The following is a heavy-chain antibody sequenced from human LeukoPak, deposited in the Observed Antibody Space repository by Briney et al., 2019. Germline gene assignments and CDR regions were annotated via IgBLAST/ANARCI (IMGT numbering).Heavy chain of an antibody. V-gene: IGHV3-48*03. D-gene: IGHD5-18*01. CDR1: GFTFSSYE. CDR3: ARDGEDTAMVTPIDYYYYMDV. J-gene: IGHJ6*03. CDR2: ISSSGSTI. Sequence: QPGGSLRLSCAASGFTFSSYEMNWVRQAPGKGLEWVSYISSSGSTIYYADSVKGRFTISRDNAKNSLYLQMNSLRAEDTAVYYCARDGEDTAMVTPIDYYYYMDVWGKGTTVTVSS.